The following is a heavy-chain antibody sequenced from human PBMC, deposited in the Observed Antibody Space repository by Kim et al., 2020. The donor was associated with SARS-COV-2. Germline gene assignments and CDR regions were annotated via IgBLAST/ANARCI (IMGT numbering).Heavy chain of an antibody. CDR2: INPNSGGT. CDR3: AIGPRRGDPNDHPPFDY. D-gene: IGHD3-3*01. CDR1: GYTFTGYY. V-gene: IGHV1-2*02. Sequence: ASVKVSCKASGYTFTGYYMHWVRQAPGQGLEWMGWINPNSGGTNYAQKFQGRVTMTRDTSISTAYMELSRLRSDDTAVYYCAIGPRRGDPNDHPPFDYWGQGTLVTVSS. J-gene: IGHJ4*02.